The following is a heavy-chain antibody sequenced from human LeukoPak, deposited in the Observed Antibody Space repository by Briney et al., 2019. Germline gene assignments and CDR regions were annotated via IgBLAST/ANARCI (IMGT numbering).Heavy chain of an antibody. CDR3: AKVPRGSGWYYLDY. CDR1: GFTFSSYA. J-gene: IGHJ4*02. D-gene: IGHD6-19*01. Sequence: GGSLRLSCAASGFTFSSYAMSWVRQAPGKGLEWVSAISGSGGSTYYADSVKGRFTISRDNSKNTLYLQMNSLRAEDTAVYYCAKVPRGSGWYYLDYWGQGTLVTVSS. CDR2: ISGSGGST. V-gene: IGHV3-23*01.